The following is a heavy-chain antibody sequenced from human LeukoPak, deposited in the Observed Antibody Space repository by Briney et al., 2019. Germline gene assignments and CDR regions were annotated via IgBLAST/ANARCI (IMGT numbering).Heavy chain of an antibody. J-gene: IGHJ4*02. CDR2: IHYSEST. Sequence: PSETLSLTCTVSGGSISSHYWSWIRQPPGKGLEWIGYIHYSESTNYNPSLKSRGTISVDTSKNQFSLKLSSVTAADTAVYYCAKAPPRSYGSGSYYYYFDYWGQGTLVTVSS. V-gene: IGHV4-59*11. D-gene: IGHD3-10*01. CDR3: AKAPPRSYGSGSYYYYFDY. CDR1: GGSISSHY.